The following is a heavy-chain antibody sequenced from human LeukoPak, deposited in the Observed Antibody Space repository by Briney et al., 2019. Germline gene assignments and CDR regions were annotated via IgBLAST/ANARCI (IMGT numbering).Heavy chain of an antibody. CDR3: ARVGYDILTGYYFDY. CDR2: IYSDGRT. CDR1: GFTVSSNY. J-gene: IGHJ4*02. V-gene: IGHV3-66*01. D-gene: IGHD3-9*01. Sequence: PGGSLRLSCAASGFTVSSNYMSWVRQAPGKGLEWVSEIYSDGRTYYADSVKGRFTISRDNSKNTLYLQMNSLRAEDTAVYYCARVGYDILTGYYFDYWGQGTLVTVSS.